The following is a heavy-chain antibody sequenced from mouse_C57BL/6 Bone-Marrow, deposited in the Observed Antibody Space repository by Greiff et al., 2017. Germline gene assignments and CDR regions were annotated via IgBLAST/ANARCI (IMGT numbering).Heavy chain of an antibody. CDR2: ISSGGSYT. Sequence: EVQLQESGGDLVKPGGSLKLSCAASGFTFSSYGMSWVRQTPDKRLEWVATISSGGSYTYYPDSVKGRFTISRDNAKSTLYLQMSSLKSEDTAMYYCARLTAVLYWYFDVWGTGTTVTVSS. CDR1: GFTFSSYG. CDR3: ARLTAVLYWYFDV. D-gene: IGHD1-1*01. V-gene: IGHV5-6*01. J-gene: IGHJ1*03.